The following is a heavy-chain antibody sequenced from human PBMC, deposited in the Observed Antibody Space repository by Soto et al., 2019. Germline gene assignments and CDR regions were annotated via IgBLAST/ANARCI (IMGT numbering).Heavy chain of an antibody. CDR1: GYTFTSYD. V-gene: IGHV1-8*01. J-gene: IGHJ5*02. CDR2: MNPNSGNT. Sequence: QVPLVQSGAEVKKPGASVKVSCKASGYTFTSYDINWVRQATGQGLEWMGWMNPNSGNTGYAQKFQGRVTMTRNTSISTAYMELSSLRSEDTAVYYCARSYYGSGSYWNWFDPWGQGTLVTVSS. D-gene: IGHD3-10*01. CDR3: ARSYYGSGSYWNWFDP.